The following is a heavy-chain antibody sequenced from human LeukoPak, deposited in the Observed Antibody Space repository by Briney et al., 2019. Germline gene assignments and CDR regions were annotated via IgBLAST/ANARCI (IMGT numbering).Heavy chain of an antibody. CDR1: GGSISSSSYY. V-gene: IGHV4-39*07. D-gene: IGHD5-12*01. Sequence: SETLSLTCTVSGGSISSSSYYWGWIRQPPGKGLEWIGSIYYSGSTYYNPSLKSRVTISVDTSKNQFCLQLSSVTAADTAVYYCARLYSGYDYYYYYMDVRGKGTTVTVSS. J-gene: IGHJ6*03. CDR2: IYYSGST. CDR3: ARLYSGYDYYYYYMDV.